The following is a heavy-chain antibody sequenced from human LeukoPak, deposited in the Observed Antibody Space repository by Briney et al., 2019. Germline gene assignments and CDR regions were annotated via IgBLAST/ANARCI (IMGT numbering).Heavy chain of an antibody. V-gene: IGHV1-18*01. D-gene: IGHD3-22*01. CDR1: GYTFTSYG. J-gene: IGHJ4*02. Sequence: VASVKVSRKASGYTFTSYGISWVRHAPGQGLGWMGWISAYNGNTNYAQKLQGRVTMTTDTSTSTAYMELRSLRSDDTAVYYCARRGYDSSGYYVHFDYWGQGTLVTVSS. CDR2: ISAYNGNT. CDR3: ARRGYDSSGYYVHFDY.